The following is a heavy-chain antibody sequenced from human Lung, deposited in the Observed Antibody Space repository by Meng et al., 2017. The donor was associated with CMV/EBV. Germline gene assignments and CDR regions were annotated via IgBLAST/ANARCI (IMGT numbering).Heavy chain of an antibody. CDR3: AKDVLLFGGANAYFDY. D-gene: IGHD3-16*01. CDR1: GFTFDNYG. Sequence: GGSLRLXXAASGFTFDNYGMHWVRQTPGKGLEWVAFIRHDGTNKYYGDSVKGRFTISRDNSKNTVYLQMNSLRPEETAIYYCAKDVLLFGGANAYFDYWGQGTXVTVSS. J-gene: IGHJ4*02. V-gene: IGHV3-30*02. CDR2: IRHDGTNK.